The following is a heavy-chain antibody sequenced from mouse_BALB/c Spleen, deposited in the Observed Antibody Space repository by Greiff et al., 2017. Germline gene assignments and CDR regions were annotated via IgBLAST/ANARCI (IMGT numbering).Heavy chain of an antibody. D-gene: IGHD2-10*02. CDR2: IWAGGST. V-gene: IGHV2-9*02. CDR3: AREGKYGNYGAY. Sequence: VKLMESGPGLVAPSQSLSITCTVSGFSLTSYGVHWVRQPPGKGLEWLGVIWAGGSTNYNSALMSRLSISKDNSKSQVFLKMNSLQTDDTAMYYCAREGKYGNYGAYWGQGTLVTVSA. CDR1: GFSLTSYG. J-gene: IGHJ3*01.